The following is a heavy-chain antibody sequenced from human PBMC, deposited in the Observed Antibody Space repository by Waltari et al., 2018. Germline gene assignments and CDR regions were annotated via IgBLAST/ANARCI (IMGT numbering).Heavy chain of an antibody. D-gene: IGHD1-1*01. CDR2: VRGSGRS. J-gene: IGHJ4*02. CDR1: GDSMSASDW. Sequence: QVQLQESGPGLVKPAGTLSVTGVVSGDSMSASDWWSWGRQSPGKGLEWIGQVRGSGRSNYNPSLETRVSVSIDTSKKQFSLRMTSATAADTAVYYCARDRGRGLFLDSWGQGTLVTVSP. CDR3: ARDRGRGLFLDS. V-gene: IGHV4-4*02.